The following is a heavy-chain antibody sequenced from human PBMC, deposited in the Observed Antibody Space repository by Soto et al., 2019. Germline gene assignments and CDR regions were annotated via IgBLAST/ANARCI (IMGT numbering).Heavy chain of an antibody. J-gene: IGHJ1*01. D-gene: IGHD6-13*01. CDR1: GFTFDDYA. CDR3: AKELGIAAAGSGDFQH. Sequence: GGSLRLSCAASGFTFDDYAMHWVRQAPGKGLEWVSGISWNSGSIGYADSVKGRFTISRDNAKNSLYLQMNSLRAEDTALYYCAKELGIAAAGSGDFQHWGQGTLVTVSS. CDR2: ISWNSGSI. V-gene: IGHV3-9*01.